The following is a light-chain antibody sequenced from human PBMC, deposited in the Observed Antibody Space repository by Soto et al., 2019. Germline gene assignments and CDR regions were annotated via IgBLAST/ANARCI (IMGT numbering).Light chain of an antibody. J-gene: IGKJ2*01. CDR2: DAT. CDR3: QQYDNLPPYT. CDR1: QDISNY. Sequence: DIQMTQSPSSLSASVGDRVTITCQASQDISNYLNWYQQKPGKAPKLLIYDATNLETGVPSRFSGSGSGTDFNFTISSLQPEDSATYYCQQYDNLPPYTFGQGTKLEIK. V-gene: IGKV1-33*01.